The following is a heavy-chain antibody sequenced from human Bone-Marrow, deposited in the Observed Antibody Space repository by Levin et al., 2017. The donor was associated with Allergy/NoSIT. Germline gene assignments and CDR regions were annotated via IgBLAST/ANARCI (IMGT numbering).Heavy chain of an antibody. V-gene: IGHV3-23*01. CDR2: ISDSGGNT. J-gene: IGHJ4*02. CDR3: AKELKVAVVGTVGFDY. Sequence: GGSLRLSCAASGFTFSTYNMNWVRQAPGKGLEWVSAISDSGGNTYYADSVKGRFTISRDNSKNTLYLQMNSLRAENTAVYYCAKELKVAVVGTVGFDYWGQGTLVTVSS. D-gene: IGHD6-13*01. CDR1: GFTFSTYN.